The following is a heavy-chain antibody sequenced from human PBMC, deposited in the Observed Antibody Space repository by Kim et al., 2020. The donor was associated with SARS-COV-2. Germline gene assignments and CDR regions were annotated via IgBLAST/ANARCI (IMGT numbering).Heavy chain of an antibody. CDR3: ARAGTYSSSRTFDY. D-gene: IGHD6-13*01. J-gene: IGHJ4*02. Sequence: ADSGKGRFTTSRDNAKKSLYLQMNSLRAEDTAVYYCARAGTYSSSRTFDYWGRGTLVTVSS. V-gene: IGHV3-21*01.